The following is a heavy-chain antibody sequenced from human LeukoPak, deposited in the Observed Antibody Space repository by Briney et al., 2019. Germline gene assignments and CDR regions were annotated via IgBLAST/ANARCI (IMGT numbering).Heavy chain of an antibody. CDR2: INPNTGGT. CDR1: GYSFTAHY. CDR3: SRSSAAAGAVGY. D-gene: IGHD6-13*01. V-gene: IGHV1-2*02. Sequence: ASVKVSCKASGYSFTAHYIHWVRQAPGQGLEWMGCINPNTGGTNYAQKFQGRVTMTSDTSTTTAYMGLSSLSSDDTAVYFCSRSSAAAGAVGYWGQGTLVTVSS. J-gene: IGHJ4*02.